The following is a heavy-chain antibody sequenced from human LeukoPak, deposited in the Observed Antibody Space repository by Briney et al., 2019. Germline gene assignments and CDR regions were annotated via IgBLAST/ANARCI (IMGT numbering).Heavy chain of an antibody. Sequence: ASVKVSCKASGYTFTSYGISWVRQAPGQGLEWMGWISAYNGNTNYAQKLQGRVTMTTDTSTSTAYMELRSLRSDDTAVYYCARDPYDFWRCYYYAFDIWGQGTMFTVSS. CDR2: ISAYNGNT. CDR1: GYTFTSYG. CDR3: ARDPYDFWRCYYYAFDI. J-gene: IGHJ3*02. D-gene: IGHD3-3*01. V-gene: IGHV1-18*04.